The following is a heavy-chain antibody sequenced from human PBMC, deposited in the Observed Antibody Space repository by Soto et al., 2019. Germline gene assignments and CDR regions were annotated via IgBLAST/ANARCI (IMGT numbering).Heavy chain of an antibody. Sequence: GGSLRLSCAASGFTFSNAWMNWVRQAPGKGLEWVGRIKSKTDGGTTDYAAPVKGRFTISRDDSKNTLYLQMNSLKTEDTAVYYCTTEHSSSWYFPLYYWGQGTLVTVSS. CDR2: IKSKTDGGTT. CDR1: GFTFSNAW. CDR3: TTEHSSSWYFPLYY. J-gene: IGHJ4*02. V-gene: IGHV3-15*07. D-gene: IGHD6-13*01.